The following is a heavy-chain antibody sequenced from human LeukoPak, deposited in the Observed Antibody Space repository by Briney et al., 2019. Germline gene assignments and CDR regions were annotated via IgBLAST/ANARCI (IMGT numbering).Heavy chain of an antibody. CDR2: INPNSGGT. CDR3: AKANHCSSTSCYRDGWFDP. V-gene: IGHV1-2*02. Sequence: GASVTVSCKASGYTFTGYYMHWVRQAPGQGLEWMGWINPNSGGTNHAQKFQGRVTMTRDTSISTAYMELSRLRSDDTAVYYCAKANHCSSTSCYRDGWFDPWGQGTLVTVSS. D-gene: IGHD2-2*02. CDR1: GYTFTGYY. J-gene: IGHJ5*02.